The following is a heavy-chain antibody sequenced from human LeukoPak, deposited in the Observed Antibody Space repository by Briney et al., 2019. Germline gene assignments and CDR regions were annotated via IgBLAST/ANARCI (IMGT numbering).Heavy chain of an antibody. D-gene: IGHD2-8*01. CDR3: TTVHRPRYCTNGVCYPPAAFTDY. CDR1: GFTFSNAW. Sequence: GGSLRLSCAASGFTFSNAWMSWVRQAPGKGLEWVGRIKSKADGGTTDYAAPVKGRFTISRDDSKNTLYLQMNSLKTEDTAVYYCTTVHRPRYCTNGVCYPPAAFTDYWGQGTLATVSS. J-gene: IGHJ4*02. V-gene: IGHV3-15*01. CDR2: IKSKADGGTT.